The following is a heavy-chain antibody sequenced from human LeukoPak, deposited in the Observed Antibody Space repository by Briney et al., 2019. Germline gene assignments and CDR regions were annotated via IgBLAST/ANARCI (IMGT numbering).Heavy chain of an antibody. CDR2: IKEDGSDK. D-gene: IGHD2-15*01. J-gene: IGHJ4*02. V-gene: IGHV3-7*01. Sequence: GGPLRLSCAASGFTFSNYWMSWVRQAPGKGLEWVANIKEDGSDKYYVDSLMGRFTISRDNAKNSLYLQMSGLRAEDTALYYCARDETFCSGGTCYTRGYFAFWGQGTLVTVSS. CDR3: ARDETFCSGGTCYTRGYFAF. CDR1: GFTFSNYW.